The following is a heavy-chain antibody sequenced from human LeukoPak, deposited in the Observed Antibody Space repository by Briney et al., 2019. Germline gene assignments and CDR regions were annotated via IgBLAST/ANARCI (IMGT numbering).Heavy chain of an antibody. V-gene: IGHV3-23*01. D-gene: IGHD2-2*01. CDR1: GFTFNSYA. Sequence: GGSLRLSCAASGFTFNSYAMSWVRQAPGKGLEWVPAISGSGGSTYYADSVKGRFTISRDNSRNTLYLQMNSLRAEDTAVYYCAKPRGYCSSTSCYANYYYYYGMDVWGKGTTVTVSS. CDR2: ISGSGGST. CDR3: AKPRGYCSSTSCYANYYYYYGMDV. J-gene: IGHJ6*04.